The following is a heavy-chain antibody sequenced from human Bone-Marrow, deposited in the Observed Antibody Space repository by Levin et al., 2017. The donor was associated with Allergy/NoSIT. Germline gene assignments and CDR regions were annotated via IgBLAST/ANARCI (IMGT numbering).Heavy chain of an antibody. D-gene: IGHD3-10*01. V-gene: IGHV3-30*14. CDR2: ISFDATKK. J-gene: IGHJ6*02. Sequence: GGSLRLSCSGSGFTFSNYAIHWVRQAPGKGLEWVAVISFDATKKFHAESVKGRFTISRDNSRNTLFLEMSGLTSDDTAVYYCARMSSRRGFGLDVWGQGTAVIVSS. CDR3: ARMSSRRGFGLDV. CDR1: GFTFSNYA.